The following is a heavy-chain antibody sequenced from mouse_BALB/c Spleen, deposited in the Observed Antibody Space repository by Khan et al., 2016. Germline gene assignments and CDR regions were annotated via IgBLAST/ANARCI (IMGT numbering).Heavy chain of an antibody. J-gene: IGHJ4*01. D-gene: IGHD1-2*01. CDR1: GFNIKDYY. CDR2: IDPENGDT. V-gene: IGHV14-4*02. CDR3: SAVRRRYYAMDY. Sequence: VRLQQSGADLVRSGASVKLSCTASGFNIKDYYMHWVKQRPEQGLEWIGWIDPENGDTEYAPKFQGKATMTADTSSNPAYLQLSSLTSEDTAVSTCSAVRRRYYAMDYWGQGTSVTVSS.